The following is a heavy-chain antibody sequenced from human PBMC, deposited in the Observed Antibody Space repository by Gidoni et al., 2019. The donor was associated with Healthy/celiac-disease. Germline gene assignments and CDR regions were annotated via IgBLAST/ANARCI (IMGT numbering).Heavy chain of an antibody. CDR1: GGSISSSRYY. D-gene: IGHD3-10*01. J-gene: IGHJ6*02. CDR2: IYYSGST. Sequence: QLQLQESGPGLVKPSETLSLTCTVSGGSISSSRYYWGWISQPPGQGLEWIGSIYYSGSTYYNPSLKSRVTISVDTSKNQFSLKLSSVTAADTAVYYCARLCGGLYYYYGMDVWGQGTTVTVSS. V-gene: IGHV4-39*01. CDR3: ARLCGGLYYYYGMDV.